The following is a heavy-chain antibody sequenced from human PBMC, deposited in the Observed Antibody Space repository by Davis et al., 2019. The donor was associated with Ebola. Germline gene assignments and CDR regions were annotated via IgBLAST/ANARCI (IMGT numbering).Heavy chain of an antibody. CDR3: ARTYYYGSGSYYHFDY. Sequence: HTGGSLRLSCAASGFTFSSYWMHWVRQAPGKGLVWVSRINSDGSSTSYADSVKGRFTISRDNAKNTLYLQMNSLRAEDTAVYYCARTYYYGSGSYYHFDYWGQGTLVTVSS. D-gene: IGHD3-10*01. V-gene: IGHV3-74*01. CDR1: GFTFSSYW. CDR2: INSDGSST. J-gene: IGHJ4*02.